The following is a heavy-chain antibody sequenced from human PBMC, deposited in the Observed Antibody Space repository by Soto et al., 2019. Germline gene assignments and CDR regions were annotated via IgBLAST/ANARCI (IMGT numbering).Heavy chain of an antibody. CDR2: IYPGDSDT. CDR3: ARVGGTGGYSYGYHS. D-gene: IGHD5-18*01. V-gene: IGHV5-51*01. CDR1: GYSFTSYW. Sequence: GESLKISCKGSGYSFTSYWIGWVRQMPGKGLEWMGIIYPGDSDTRYSPSFQGQVTISADKSISTAYLQWSSLKASDTAMFYCARVGGTGGYSYGYHSWGQGTLVTVSS. J-gene: IGHJ4*02.